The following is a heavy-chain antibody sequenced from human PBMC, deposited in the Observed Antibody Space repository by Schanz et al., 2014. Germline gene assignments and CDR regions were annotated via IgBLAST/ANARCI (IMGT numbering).Heavy chain of an antibody. CDR1: GGSISSRNYY. D-gene: IGHD1-26*01. J-gene: IGHJ4*02. Sequence: QLQLQESGPGLVKPSETLSLSCTVSGGSISSRNYYWAWIRQPPGKGLEWIGSVYYGGGSYYNPPPKTRAPMPVTPSKTPSPRSLSSGAAADTAVYYCARPNSASYRIYYFDYWGQGTLVTVSS. V-gene: IGHV4-39*01. CDR2: VYYGGGS. CDR3: ARPNSASYRIYYFDY.